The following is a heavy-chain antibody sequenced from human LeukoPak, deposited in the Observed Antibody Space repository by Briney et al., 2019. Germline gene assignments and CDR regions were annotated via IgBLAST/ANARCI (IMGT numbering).Heavy chain of an antibody. J-gene: IGHJ6*03. CDR1: GFTFSSYS. D-gene: IGHD4-17*01. CDR2: ITGSSGII. Sequence: GGSLRLFCVASGFTFSSYSMNWVRQAPGKGLEWLSYITGSSGIIYYADSVKGRFTISRDNAKNSLYLQMNSLRAEDTAVYYCARNYGDFGRYYYMDVWGKGTTVIVSS. CDR3: ARNYGDFGRYYYMDV. V-gene: IGHV3-48*01.